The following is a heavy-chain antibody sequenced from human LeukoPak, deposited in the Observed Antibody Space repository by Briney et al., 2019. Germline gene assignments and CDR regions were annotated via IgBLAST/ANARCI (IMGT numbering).Heavy chain of an antibody. D-gene: IGHD4-17*01. CDR2: IMPLFGTA. V-gene: IGHV1-69*05. J-gene: IGHJ5*02. CDR1: GGTFNNSA. Sequence: SVKVSCKTSGGTFNNSAISWVRQAPGQGLEWLGGIMPLFGTAGYAQKFQGRVTITKGESTRTVYLELTSLTSDDTAVYYCARDVHGDYGSGWFDPWGQGTLVSVSS. CDR3: ARDVHGDYGSGWFDP.